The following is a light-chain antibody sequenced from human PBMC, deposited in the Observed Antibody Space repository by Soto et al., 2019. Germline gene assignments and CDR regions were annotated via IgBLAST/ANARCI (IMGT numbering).Light chain of an antibody. CDR3: QQYHDWPRT. Sequence: EIVMTQSPATLSVSPGERVTLSCRASQSLSSHLAWYQQKPGQAPGLLIYGVSTRATGVPTRFSGSASGTEFTLTISSLLSEDFAVYYCQQYHDWPRTFGGGTKVEIK. CDR2: GVS. J-gene: IGKJ4*01. V-gene: IGKV3-15*01. CDR1: QSLSSH.